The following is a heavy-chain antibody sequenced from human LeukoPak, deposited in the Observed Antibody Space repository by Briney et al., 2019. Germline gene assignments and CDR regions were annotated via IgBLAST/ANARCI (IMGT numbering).Heavy chain of an antibody. V-gene: IGHV7-4-1*02. CDR2: INTNTGNP. D-gene: IGHD1-26*01. CDR3: ARKNSGSSYTGFDY. CDR1: GYTFTNYT. Sequence: AASVKVSCKASGYTFTNYTMNWVRQAPGQGLEWMGWINTNTGNPTYAQGFTGRFVFSLDTSVSTAYLQISSLKAEDTAVYYCARKNSGSSYTGFDYWGQGALVTVSS. J-gene: IGHJ4*02.